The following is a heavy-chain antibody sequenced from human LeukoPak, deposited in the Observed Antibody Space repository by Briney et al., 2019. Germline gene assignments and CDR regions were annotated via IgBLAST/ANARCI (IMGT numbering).Heavy chain of an antibody. CDR1: GYSFTSYW. J-gene: IGHJ4*02. CDR2: IYPGDSDT. V-gene: IGHV5-51*01. CDR3: ARLGGYCTNGVCYTSHNLDY. D-gene: IGHD2-8*01. Sequence: GESLKISCKGSGYSFTSYWIGWVRQMPGKGLEWMGIIYPGDSDTRYRPSFQGQVTISADKSISTAYLQWSSLKASDTAMYYCARLGGYCTNGVCYTSHNLDYWGQGTLVTVSS.